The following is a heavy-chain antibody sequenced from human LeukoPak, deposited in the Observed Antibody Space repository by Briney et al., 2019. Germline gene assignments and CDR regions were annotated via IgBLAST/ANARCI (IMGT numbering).Heavy chain of an antibody. CDR2: IYTSGST. D-gene: IGHD2-2*01. V-gene: IGHV4-4*07. Sequence: PSETLSLTCTVSGGSISSYYWSWIRQPAGKGLEWIGRIYTSGSTNYNPSLKSRVTMSVDTSKNQFSLKLSSVTAADTAVYYCARGPAVVVPAAMAPTDAFDIWGQGTMVTVSS. CDR1: GGSISSYY. J-gene: IGHJ3*02. CDR3: ARGPAVVVPAAMAPTDAFDI.